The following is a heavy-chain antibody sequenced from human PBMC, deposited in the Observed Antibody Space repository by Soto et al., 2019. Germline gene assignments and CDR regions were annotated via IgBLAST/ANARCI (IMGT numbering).Heavy chain of an antibody. Sequence: GESLKISCKGSGYSFTSYWISWVRQMPGKGLQWMGRIDPSDSYTNYSPSFQGHVTISADKSISTAYLQWSSLKASDTAMYYCATTLKDFVVVPAAIHYYYGMDVWGQGTTVTVSS. J-gene: IGHJ6*02. V-gene: IGHV5-10-1*01. CDR2: IDPSDSYT. CDR1: GYSFTSYW. D-gene: IGHD2-2*02. CDR3: ATTLKDFVVVPAAIHYYYGMDV.